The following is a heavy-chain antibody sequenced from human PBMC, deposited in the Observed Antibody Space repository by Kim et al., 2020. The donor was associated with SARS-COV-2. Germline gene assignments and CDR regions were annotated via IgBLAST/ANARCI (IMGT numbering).Heavy chain of an antibody. V-gene: IGHV3-23*01. Sequence: ADSVKGRFTISRDNSKNTLYLQMTSLRADDTAVYYCARDPSSSWYGYFQHWGQGTLVTVSS. D-gene: IGHD6-13*01. CDR3: ARDPSSSWYGYFQH. J-gene: IGHJ1*01.